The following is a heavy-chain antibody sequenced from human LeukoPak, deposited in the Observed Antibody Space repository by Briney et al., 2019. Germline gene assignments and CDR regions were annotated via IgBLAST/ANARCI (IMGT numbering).Heavy chain of an antibody. CDR1: VFTFSSYG. V-gene: IGHV3-30*18. J-gene: IGHJ4*02. CDR3: AKDLSSYCSSTSCYLTGS. Sequence: GRSLRLSCAASVFTFSSYGMHWVRQAPGKGLEWVAVISYDGSNKYYADSVKGRFTISRDNSKNTLYLQMNSLRAEDTAVYYCAKDLSSYCSSTSCYLTGSWGQGTLVTVSS. CDR2: ISYDGSNK. D-gene: IGHD2-2*01.